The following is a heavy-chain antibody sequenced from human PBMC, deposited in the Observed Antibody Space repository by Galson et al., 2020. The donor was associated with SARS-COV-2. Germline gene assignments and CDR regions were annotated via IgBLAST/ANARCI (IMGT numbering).Heavy chain of an antibody. CDR2: ISNSGTNI. D-gene: IGHD6-13*01. CDR3: ASPYLTAASFFGAFDI. CDR1: GFTFSNYE. V-gene: IGHV3-48*03. Sequence: GESLKISCAASGFTFSNYEMNWVRQAPGKGLEWISYISNSGTNIYYADSVKGRFTISRDNAKNSLFLQMTNVSAEDTAIYYCASPYLTAASFFGAFDIWGQGTRVTVSS. J-gene: IGHJ3*02.